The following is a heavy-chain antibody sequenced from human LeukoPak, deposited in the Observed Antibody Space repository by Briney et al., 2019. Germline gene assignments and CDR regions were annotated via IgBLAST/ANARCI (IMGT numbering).Heavy chain of an antibody. D-gene: IGHD6-13*01. J-gene: IGHJ5*02. CDR3: ARLIAAAGTAWWFDP. Sequence: KPSETLSLTCTVSGGSISSYYWSWIRQPPGKGLEGIGYIYYSGSTNYNPSLKSRVTISVDTSKNQFSLKLRSVTAADTAVYYCARLIAAAGTAWWFDPWGQGTLVTVSS. V-gene: IGHV4-59*01. CDR2: IYYSGST. CDR1: GGSISSYY.